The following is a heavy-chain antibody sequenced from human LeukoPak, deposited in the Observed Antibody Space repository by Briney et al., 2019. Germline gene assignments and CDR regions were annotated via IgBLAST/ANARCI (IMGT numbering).Heavy chain of an antibody. V-gene: IGHV1-2*02. CDR3: ARDPGIAAAQSDY. J-gene: IGHJ4*02. CDR1: GYTFTGYY. D-gene: IGHD6-13*01. Sequence: ASVKVSCKASGYTFTGYYMHWVRQAPGQGLEWMGWINPNSGGTNYAQKLQGRVTMTTDTSTSTAYMELRSLRSDDTAVYYCARDPGIAAAQSDYWGQGTLVTVSS. CDR2: INPNSGGT.